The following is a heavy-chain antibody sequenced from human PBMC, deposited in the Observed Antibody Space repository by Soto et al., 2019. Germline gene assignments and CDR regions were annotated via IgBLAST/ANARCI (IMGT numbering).Heavy chain of an antibody. CDR2: ISSSGSTT. J-gene: IGHJ3*01. Sequence: LRLSCAASGFTFNTYEMNWVRQAPGKGLEWVSYISSSGSTTYYADSVKGRFTISRDNAENSLYLQMNSLRAEDTAIYYCATRSGGGGAFDFWGQGTMVTVSS. CDR3: ATRSGGGGAFDF. CDR1: GFTFNTYE. V-gene: IGHV3-48*03. D-gene: IGHD3-10*01.